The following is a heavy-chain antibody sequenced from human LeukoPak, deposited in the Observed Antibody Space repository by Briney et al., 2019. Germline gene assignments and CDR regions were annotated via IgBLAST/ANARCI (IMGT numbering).Heavy chain of an antibody. Sequence: SETLSLTCADYGGSFSGYYWSWIRQPPGKGLEWIGEINHSGSTNYNPSLKSRVTISVDTSKNQFSLKLSSVTAADTAVYYCARCRSRGFRRYYFDYWGQGTLVTVSS. CDR2: INHSGST. CDR3: ARCRSRGFRRYYFDY. V-gene: IGHV4-34*01. D-gene: IGHD3-22*01. J-gene: IGHJ4*02. CDR1: GGSFSGYY.